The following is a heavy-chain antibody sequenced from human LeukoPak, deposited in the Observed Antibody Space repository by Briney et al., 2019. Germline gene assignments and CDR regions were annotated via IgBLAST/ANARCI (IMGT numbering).Heavy chain of an antibody. CDR3: ATSIMNWVPFDY. D-gene: IGHD3-16*01. CDR2: ISYDGSNK. J-gene: IGHJ4*02. V-gene: IGHV3-30*03. CDR1: GFTFSSYG. Sequence: GRSLRLSCAASGFTFSSYGMHWVRQAPGKGLEWVAVISYDGSNKYYADSVKGRFTISRDNSKNTLYLQMNSLRAEDTAVYYCATSIMNWVPFDYWGQGTLVTVSS.